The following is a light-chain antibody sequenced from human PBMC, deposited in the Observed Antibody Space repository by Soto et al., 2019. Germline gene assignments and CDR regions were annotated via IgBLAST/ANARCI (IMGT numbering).Light chain of an antibody. Sequence: QSALTQPASVSGSPGQSITISCTGTSSDVGGYNYVSWFQQHPGKAPKLKIYEVSNRPSGVSNRFSGSKSGYTASLTISELQAEDEAEYYCNSFTSSSTWVFGGGTKVTVL. CDR3: NSFTSSSTWV. CDR2: EVS. CDR1: SSDVGGYNY. J-gene: IGLJ3*02. V-gene: IGLV2-14*03.